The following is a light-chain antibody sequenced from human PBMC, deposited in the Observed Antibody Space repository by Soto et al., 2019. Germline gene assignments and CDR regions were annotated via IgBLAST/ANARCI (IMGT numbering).Light chain of an antibody. V-gene: IGKV2-30*01. J-gene: IGKJ2*01. CDR1: QSLVYSDGNTY. CDR3: MQGTKWPGT. CDR2: KVS. Sequence: DVVVTQSPLSLPVTLGQPASISCRSSQSLVYSDGNTYLSWFHQRPGQSPRRLIYKVSNRDSGVPDRFSGSGSGTDFTLKISRVEAEDVWVYYCMQGTKWPGTFGQGTKLEIK.